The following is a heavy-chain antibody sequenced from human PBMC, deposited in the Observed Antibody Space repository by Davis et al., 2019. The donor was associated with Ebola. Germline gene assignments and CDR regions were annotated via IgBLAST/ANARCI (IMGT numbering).Heavy chain of an antibody. D-gene: IGHD2-2*01. Sequence: PGGSLRLSCAASGFTFSSYAMSWVRQAPGKGLEWVSAISGSGGSTYYADSVKGRFTISRDNSKNTLYLQMNSLRAEDTAVYYCAKDRSTSASYYYYGMDVWGQGTTVTVSS. J-gene: IGHJ6*02. CDR2: ISGSGGST. CDR1: GFTFSSYA. V-gene: IGHV3-23*01. CDR3: AKDRSTSASYYYYGMDV.